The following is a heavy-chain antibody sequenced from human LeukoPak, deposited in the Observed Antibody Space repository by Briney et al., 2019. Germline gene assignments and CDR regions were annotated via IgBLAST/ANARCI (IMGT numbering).Heavy chain of an antibody. J-gene: IGHJ3*02. Sequence: PSETLSLTCTVSGGSISSSSYYWSWIRQPAGKGLEWIGRIYTSGSTNYNPSLKSRVTMSVDTSKNQFSLKLSSVTAADTAVYYCARVYYYDAFDIWGQGTMVTVSS. V-gene: IGHV4-61*02. D-gene: IGHD3-22*01. CDR3: ARVYYYDAFDI. CDR2: IYTSGST. CDR1: GGSISSSSYY.